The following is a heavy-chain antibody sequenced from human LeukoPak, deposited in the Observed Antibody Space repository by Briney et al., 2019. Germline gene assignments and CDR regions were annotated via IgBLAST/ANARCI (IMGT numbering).Heavy chain of an antibody. V-gene: IGHV3-48*02. J-gene: IGHJ5*02. CDR3: AKVTSGGFDP. CDR2: ISSSSSTI. D-gene: IGHD3-10*01. Sequence: GGSLRLSCAASGFTFSSYAMSWVRQAPGKGLEWVSYISSSSSTIYYADSVKGRFTISRDNAKNSLYLQMNSLRDEDTAVYYCAKVTSGGFDPWGQGTLVTVSS. CDR1: GFTFSSYA.